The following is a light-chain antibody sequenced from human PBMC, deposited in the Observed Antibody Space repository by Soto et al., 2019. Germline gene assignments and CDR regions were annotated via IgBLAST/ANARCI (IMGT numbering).Light chain of an antibody. V-gene: IGKV3-11*01. J-gene: IGKJ2*01. CDR1: QSVSSY. Sequence: EIVLTQSPATLSLSPGERATLSCRASQSVSSYLAWYQQKPGQAPRLLIYDASNRATGIPARFSGSGSGTDFNLTISSLEPEDFAVYYCQQRSNWPPYTFGQGTKLE. CDR2: DAS. CDR3: QQRSNWPPYT.